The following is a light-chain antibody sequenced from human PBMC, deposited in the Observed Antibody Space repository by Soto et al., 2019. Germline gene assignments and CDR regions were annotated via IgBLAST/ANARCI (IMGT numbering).Light chain of an antibody. V-gene: IGKV1-5*01. J-gene: IGKJ1*01. CDR2: DAS. Sequence: DILMPQSPYTLSASVGARVIITCRASQSTTRRVAWYQQKPGKAPKLMIYDASALPRVVPSRFSGSGSGTKFTLTIASLQPDDFATYYCQKYETFSGTFGPGTKVDIK. CDR1: QSTTRR. CDR3: QKYETFSGT.